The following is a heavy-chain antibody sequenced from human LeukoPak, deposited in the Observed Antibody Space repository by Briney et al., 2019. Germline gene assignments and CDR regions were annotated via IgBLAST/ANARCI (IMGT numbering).Heavy chain of an antibody. CDR1: GGSISSYY. V-gene: IGHV4-4*07. CDR2: IYTSGSN. D-gene: IGHD6-13*01. CDR3: AREYSSSWYIGY. Sequence: SXXLSLTCTVSGGSISSYYWSWIRQPAGKGLEWIGRIYTSGSNNYNPSLKRGVTISVDKSKNKFSLKLSSVTAADTAVYYCAREYSSSWYIGYWGQGTLVTVSS. J-gene: IGHJ4*02.